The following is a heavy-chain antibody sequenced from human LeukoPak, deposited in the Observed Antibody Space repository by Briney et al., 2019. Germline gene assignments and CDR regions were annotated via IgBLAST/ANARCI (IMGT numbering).Heavy chain of an antibody. V-gene: IGHV3-7*01. CDR3: APSP. J-gene: IGHJ5*02. CDR2: INTDGRVK. Sequence: GGALRLSCVASGVCRSRYWINWVRQAPGKGREWVANINTDGRVKYYGNSVNGRSTTSRDNAKNSVYLQMNSLRVEARAIYYSAPSPWGQGNLVPVSS. CDR1: GVCRSRYW.